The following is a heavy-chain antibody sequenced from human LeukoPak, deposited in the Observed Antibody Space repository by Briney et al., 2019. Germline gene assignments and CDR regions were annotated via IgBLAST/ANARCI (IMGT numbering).Heavy chain of an antibody. Sequence: GESLKISCKASGYSFIRYWIGWVRQKPGKGLEWGGIVCPGDSDTIYSPSFQGQATISADRSITTAYLELYRLKASDTATYFCARGLHYDSSGYFAAFWGRGTLVTVSS. CDR1: GYSFIRYW. D-gene: IGHD3-22*01. V-gene: IGHV5-51*01. CDR2: VCPGDSDT. J-gene: IGHJ4*01. CDR3: ARGLHYDSSGYFAAF.